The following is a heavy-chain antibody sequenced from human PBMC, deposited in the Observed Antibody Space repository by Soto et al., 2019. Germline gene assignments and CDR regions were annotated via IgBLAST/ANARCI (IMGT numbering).Heavy chain of an antibody. Sequence: EVQLLESGGGLVQPGGSLRLSCAASGFTFSSYAMSWVRQAPGKGLEWVSAISGSGGSTYYADSVKGRFTISRDNSKNTLYLQMNSLRAEDTAVYYCAKDRRLRQWLHHGFDYWGQGTLVTVSS. D-gene: IGHD6-19*01. CDR2: ISGSGGST. V-gene: IGHV3-23*01. CDR3: AKDRRLRQWLHHGFDY. J-gene: IGHJ4*02. CDR1: GFTFSSYA.